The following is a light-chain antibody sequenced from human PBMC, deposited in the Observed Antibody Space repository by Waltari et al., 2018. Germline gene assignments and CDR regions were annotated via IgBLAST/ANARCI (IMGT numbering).Light chain of an antibody. CDR3: QQSHYFPPT. CDR2: AAS. CDR1: QGITSW. V-gene: IGKV1-12*01. J-gene: IGKJ1*01. Sequence: DIQMTQSPSSVSASLGDRVTITCRASQGITSWVSWYQQKPGRAPKRLIHAASSLQSGVPPRFSGSGSGTLFTLTISSLQPEDFATYYCQQSHYFPPTFGQGTKVEIK.